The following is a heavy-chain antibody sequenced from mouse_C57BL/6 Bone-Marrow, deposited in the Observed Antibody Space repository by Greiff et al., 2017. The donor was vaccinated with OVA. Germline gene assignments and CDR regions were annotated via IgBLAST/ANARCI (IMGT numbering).Heavy chain of an antibody. CDR3: ARGWLLLGFAY. CDR1: GYTFTSYW. V-gene: IGHV1-64*01. D-gene: IGHD2-3*01. CDR2: IHPTSGST. Sequence: QVQLQQPGAELVKPGASVKLSCKASGYTFTSYWMHWVKQRPGQGLEWIGMIHPTSGSTNYNEKFKSTATLTVDKSSSTAYMQLSSLTSEDSAVYFCARGWLLLGFAYWGQGTLVTVSA. J-gene: IGHJ3*01.